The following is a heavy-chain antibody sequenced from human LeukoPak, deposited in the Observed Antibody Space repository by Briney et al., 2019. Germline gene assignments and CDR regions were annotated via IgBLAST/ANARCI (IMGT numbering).Heavy chain of an antibody. J-gene: IGHJ4*02. CDR3: ARAIETTWIQLWQSVGY. D-gene: IGHD5-18*01. CDR2: ISTSGSTI. CDR1: GFTFSDYY. V-gene: IGHV3-11*04. Sequence: GGSLRLSCAASGFTFSDYYMSWIRQAPGKGLEWVSYISTSGSTIYYADSVKGRFTISRDNAKNSLYLQMNSLRAKDTAVYYCARAIETTWIQLWQSVGYWGQGTLVTVSS.